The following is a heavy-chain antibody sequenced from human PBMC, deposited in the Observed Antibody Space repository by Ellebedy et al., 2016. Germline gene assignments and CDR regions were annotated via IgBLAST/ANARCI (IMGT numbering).Heavy chain of an antibody. J-gene: IGHJ3*02. CDR2: IYYSGST. Sequence: SETLSLXCTVSGGSISSSSYYWGWIRQPPGKGLEWIGSIYYSGSTYYNPSLKSRVTISVDTSKNQFSLKLSSVTAADTAVYYCARGGLVTYCGGDCYSPDAFDIWGQGTMVTVSS. CDR1: GGSISSSSYY. CDR3: ARGGLVTYCGGDCYSPDAFDI. D-gene: IGHD2-21*01. V-gene: IGHV4-39*07.